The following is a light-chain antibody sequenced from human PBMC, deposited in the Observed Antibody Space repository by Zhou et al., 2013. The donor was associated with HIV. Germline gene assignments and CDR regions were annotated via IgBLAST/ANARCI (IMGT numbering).Light chain of an antibody. V-gene: IGKV1-39*01. CDR2: AAA. CDR1: QSINTN. J-gene: IGKJ3*01. CDR3: QQYYSYPPFT. Sequence: DIQMTQSPSSLSASVGDRVTITCRASQSINTNLNWYQQKPGKDPKLLIYAAASLQSGVPSRFSGSGSGTDFTLTISSLQPEDFATYYCQQYYSYPPFTFGPGTKVDIK.